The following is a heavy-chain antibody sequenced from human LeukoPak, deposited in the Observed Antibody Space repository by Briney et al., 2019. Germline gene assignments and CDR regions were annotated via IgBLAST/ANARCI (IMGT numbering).Heavy chain of an antibody. Sequence: GASVKVSCKASGYTFTSYGISWVRQAPGQGLEWVGWISAYNGNTNYVQKLQGRVIMTTDTSTSTAYMELRSLRSDDTAVYYCARDSFRIGSYYAGGYRSQTDPHFDYWGQGTLVTVSS. V-gene: IGHV1-18*01. CDR1: GYTFTSYG. D-gene: IGHD3-10*01. J-gene: IGHJ4*02. CDR2: ISAYNGNT. CDR3: ARDSFRIGSYYAGGYRSQTDPHFDY.